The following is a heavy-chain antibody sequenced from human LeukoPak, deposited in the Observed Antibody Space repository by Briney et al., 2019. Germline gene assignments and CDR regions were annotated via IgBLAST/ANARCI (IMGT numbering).Heavy chain of an antibody. CDR2: IYPGGAGT. D-gene: IGHD2-2*01. Sequence: GESLKISCKGSGYSFTIYWIGWVRQMPGKGREWMGIIYPGGAGTRYSPSFQGQVTISADKSISTAYLQWSSLKASDTATYYCARLQSPWGYCSSTSCYASQVGFDPWGQGTLVTVSS. CDR1: GYSFTIYW. V-gene: IGHV5-51*01. CDR3: ARLQSPWGYCSSTSCYASQVGFDP. J-gene: IGHJ5*02.